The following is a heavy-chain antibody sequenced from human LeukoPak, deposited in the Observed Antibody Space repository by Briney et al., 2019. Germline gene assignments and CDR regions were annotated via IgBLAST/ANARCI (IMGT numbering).Heavy chain of an antibody. CDR2: INHSGST. V-gene: IGHV4-34*01. J-gene: IGHJ5*02. Sequence: SETLSLTCAVYGGSFSGYYWSWIRQPPGKGLEWIGEINHSGSTSYNPSLKSRVTISVDTSKNQFSLKLSSVTAADTAVYYCARAGRMYYYDSSGWFDPWGQGTLVTVSS. D-gene: IGHD3-22*01. CDR1: GGSFSGYY. CDR3: ARAGRMYYYDSSGWFDP.